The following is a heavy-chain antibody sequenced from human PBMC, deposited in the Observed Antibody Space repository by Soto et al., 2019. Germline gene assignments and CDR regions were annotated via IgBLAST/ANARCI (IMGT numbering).Heavy chain of an antibody. Sequence: SETLSLTCTVSGGSISSYYWSWIRQPPGKGLEWIGYIYYTGSTNYNPSLKSRVTMSLDTSKSQFSLELSSVTAADTAVYYCARGGPPSDGLQPPPGDYYYYGMDVWGQGTTVTVSS. CDR3: ARGGPPSDGLQPPPGDYYYYGMDV. J-gene: IGHJ6*02. CDR2: IYYTGST. CDR1: GGSISSYY. V-gene: IGHV4-59*08. D-gene: IGHD2-15*01.